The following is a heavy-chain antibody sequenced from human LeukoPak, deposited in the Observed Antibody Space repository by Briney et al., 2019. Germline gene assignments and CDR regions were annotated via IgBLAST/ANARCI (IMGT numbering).Heavy chain of an antibody. J-gene: IGHJ4*02. Sequence: ASVNVSCKASGYTFTSYGISWVRQAPGQGLEWMGRIIPILGIAIYAQKFQGRVTITPDKSTGTAFIALRGPGCGDPAVYYCSRVGVYSGSHYIAYCGEGSLVTVSS. V-gene: IGHV1-69*04. D-gene: IGHD1-26*01. CDR2: IIPILGIA. CDR3: SRVGVYSGSHYIAY. CDR1: GYTFTSYG.